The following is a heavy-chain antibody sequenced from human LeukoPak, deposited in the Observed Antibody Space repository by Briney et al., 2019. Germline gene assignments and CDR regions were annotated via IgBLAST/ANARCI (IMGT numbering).Heavy chain of an antibody. J-gene: IGHJ4*02. CDR3: AREDAGGTYSFDY. CDR2: TYTSGIT. D-gene: IGHD1-26*01. CDR1: GFTVSSNF. V-gene: IGHV3-66*01. Sequence: EWSLILSCAVDGFTVSSNFMSWGRQPPGKGPEWVSVTYTSGITYYADSVRGRFTISGDNSKNTLYLQMDSLTAEDTAVYYCAREDAGGTYSFDYWGQGTLVTVSS.